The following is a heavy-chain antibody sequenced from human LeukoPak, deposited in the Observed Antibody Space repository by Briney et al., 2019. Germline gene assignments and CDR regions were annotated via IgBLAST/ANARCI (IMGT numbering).Heavy chain of an antibody. CDR1: GFTSSAHW. V-gene: IGHV3-7*01. J-gene: IGHJ4*02. CDR3: ARDGTAAGLYFDY. D-gene: IGHD6-13*01. Sequence: GGSLRLSCAASGFTSSAHWMSWVRQAPGKGLEWVANINQAGSEKHYVDSVKGRFTISRDTAKSSLYLQMNSLRAEDTAVYYCARDGTAAGLYFDYWGQGTLVTVSS. CDR2: INQAGSEK.